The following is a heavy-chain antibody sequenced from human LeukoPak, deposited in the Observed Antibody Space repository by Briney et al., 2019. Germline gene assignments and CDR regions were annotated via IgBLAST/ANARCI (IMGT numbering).Heavy chain of an antibody. D-gene: IGHD2-2*01. J-gene: IGHJ4*02. Sequence: LXXXXXAXGXTXXXXXXXXXRQAPGKXXEXXSYISSSGTTIYYADSVKGRFTISRDNAKNSLYLQMNSLRAEDTAVYYCARVEVRAKKYYFDYWGQGTLVTVSS. CDR1: GXTXXXXX. CDR3: ARVEVRAKKYYFDY. V-gene: IGHV3-11*01. CDR2: ISSSGTTI.